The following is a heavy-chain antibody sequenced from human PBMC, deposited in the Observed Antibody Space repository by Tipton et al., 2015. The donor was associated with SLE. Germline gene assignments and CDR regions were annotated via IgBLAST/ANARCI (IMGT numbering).Heavy chain of an antibody. V-gene: IGHV4-34*01. Sequence: TLSLTCAVYGGSFSGYYWSWIRQPPGKGLEWIGEINHSGTTNYNPSLKSRVSISVDTSKNQFSLKVSSVTAADTAVYYCARGLWFLKLGYFSYSMDVWDKGPSVTVSS. CDR3: ARGLWFLKLGYFSYSMDV. CDR1: GGSFSGYY. D-gene: IGHD3-10*01. CDR2: INHSGTT. J-gene: IGHJ6*03.